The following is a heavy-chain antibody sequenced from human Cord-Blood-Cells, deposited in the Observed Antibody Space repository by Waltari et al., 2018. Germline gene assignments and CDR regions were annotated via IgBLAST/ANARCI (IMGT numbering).Heavy chain of an antibody. CDR2: IIPSFGTA. V-gene: IGHV1-69*01. CDR3: AISLGDSSSSDY. Sequence: QVQLVQSGAEVKKPGSSVKVSCKASGGTFSSYAISWVRQAPGQGLEWMGGIIPSFGTANYAPKFLGRVTITADESTSTAYMDLRSLISEDTAVYYCAISLGDSSSSDYWGQGTLVTGSS. D-gene: IGHD6-6*01. J-gene: IGHJ4*02. CDR1: GGTFSSYA.